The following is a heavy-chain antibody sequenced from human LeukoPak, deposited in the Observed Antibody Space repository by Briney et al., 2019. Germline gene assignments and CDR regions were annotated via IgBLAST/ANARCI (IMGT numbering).Heavy chain of an antibody. CDR2: IIPIFGTA. CDR1: GGTFSSYA. D-gene: IGHD3-22*01. J-gene: IGHJ3*02. Sequence: SVKVSCKASGGTFSSYAISWVRQAPGQGLEWMGGIIPIFGTANYAQKFQGRVTITADKSTSTAYMELSSLRSEDTAVYYCARAYYYDSSGYYYVSPDAFDIWGQGTMVTVSS. CDR3: ARAYYYDSSGYYYVSPDAFDI. V-gene: IGHV1-69*06.